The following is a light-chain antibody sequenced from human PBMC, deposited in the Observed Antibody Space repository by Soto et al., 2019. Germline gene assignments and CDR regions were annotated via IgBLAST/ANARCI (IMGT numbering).Light chain of an antibody. CDR1: QSISSW. CDR2: DAS. CDR3: QQYNSYPWT. V-gene: IGKV1-5*01. Sequence: DIQMTQSPSTLSASVGDRVTITCRASQSISSWLAWYQQKPGKAPKLLIYDASSLESGVPSRFSGSGSGTEFPLAISSLQPDDFAPYYCQQYNSYPWTLGQGTNVVI. J-gene: IGKJ1*01.